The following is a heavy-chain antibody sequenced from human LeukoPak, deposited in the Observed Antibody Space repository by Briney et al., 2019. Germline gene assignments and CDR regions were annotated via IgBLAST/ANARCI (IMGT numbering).Heavy chain of an antibody. Sequence: PGGSLRLSCAAFGFTFTTYWMHWVRQAPGRGLVWVSHINSDGSITSYADSVKGRFTISRDNAKNTLYLQMNSLRAEDTAVYYCARENDSSGYYYDYWGQGTLVTVSS. CDR1: GFTFTTYW. CDR3: ARENDSSGYYYDY. J-gene: IGHJ4*02. V-gene: IGHV3-74*01. D-gene: IGHD3-22*01. CDR2: INSDGSIT.